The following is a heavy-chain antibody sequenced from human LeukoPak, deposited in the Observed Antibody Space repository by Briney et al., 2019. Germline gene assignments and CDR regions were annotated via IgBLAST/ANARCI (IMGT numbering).Heavy chain of an antibody. CDR1: GGSISSYY. D-gene: IGHD3-10*01. Sequence: SETLSLTCTVSGGSISSYYWSWIRQPPGKGLEWIGYIYYSGSTNYNPSLKSRVTISVDTSKNQFSLKLSSVTAADTAVYYCARGDXYGXGSYPSHLFDYWGQGTLVTVSS. J-gene: IGHJ4*02. CDR3: ARGDXYGXGSYPSHLFDY. V-gene: IGHV4-59*01. CDR2: IYYSGST.